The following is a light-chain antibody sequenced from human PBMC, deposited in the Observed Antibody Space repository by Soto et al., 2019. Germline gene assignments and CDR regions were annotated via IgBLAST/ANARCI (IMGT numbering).Light chain of an antibody. CDR3: CSYVGRYSCL. J-gene: IGLJ3*02. CDR1: STDIGSYDY. Sequence: QSALTQPRSVSGSPGHSVTISCTGTSTDIGSYDYGSWYQQYPGQAHKLLISDVIKRPSGVADRFSGSKSGNTASLTISGLQIDDEAHYYCCSYVGRYSCLFGGGTKLTVL. V-gene: IGLV2-11*01. CDR2: DVI.